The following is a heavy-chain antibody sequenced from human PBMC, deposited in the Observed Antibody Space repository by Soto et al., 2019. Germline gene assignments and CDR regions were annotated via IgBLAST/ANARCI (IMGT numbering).Heavy chain of an antibody. Sequence: GGSLRLSCAASGFTFSSYAMHWVRQAPGKGLEWVAVISYDGSNKYYADSVKGRFTISRDNSKNTLYLQMNSLRAEDTAVYYCAIPPVVGATLEEPKSKVFDYWGQGTLVTVSS. J-gene: IGHJ4*02. CDR3: AIPPVVGATLEEPKSKVFDY. V-gene: IGHV3-30-3*01. CDR1: GFTFSSYA. D-gene: IGHD1-26*01. CDR2: ISYDGSNK.